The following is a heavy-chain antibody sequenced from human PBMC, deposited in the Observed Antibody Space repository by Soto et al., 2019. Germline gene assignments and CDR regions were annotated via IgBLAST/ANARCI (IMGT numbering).Heavy chain of an antibody. Sequence: SVKVSCKASGGTFSSYTISWVRQAPGQGLEWMGRIIPILGIANYAQKFQGRVTITADKPTSTAYMELSSLRSEDTAEYYCGIDVDIVATTTVDSQNYFDYWGQGTLVTVSS. CDR2: IIPILGIA. V-gene: IGHV1-69*04. CDR1: GGTFSSYT. D-gene: IGHD5-12*01. CDR3: GIDVDIVATTTVDSQNYFDY. J-gene: IGHJ4*02.